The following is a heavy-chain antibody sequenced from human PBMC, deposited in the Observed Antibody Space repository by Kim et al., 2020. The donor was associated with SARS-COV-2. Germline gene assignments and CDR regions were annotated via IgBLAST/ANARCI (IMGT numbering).Heavy chain of an antibody. J-gene: IGHJ4*02. CDR1: GFTFSSYA. D-gene: IGHD3-16*01. CDR3: ASRGIRGDHWFDY. Sequence: GGSLRLSCAASGFTFSSYAMHWVRQAPGKGLEWVAVISYDGSNKYYADSVKGRFTISRDNSKNTLYLQMNSLRAEDTAVYYCASRGIRGDHWFDYWGQGTLVTVSS. V-gene: IGHV3-30*04. CDR2: ISYDGSNK.